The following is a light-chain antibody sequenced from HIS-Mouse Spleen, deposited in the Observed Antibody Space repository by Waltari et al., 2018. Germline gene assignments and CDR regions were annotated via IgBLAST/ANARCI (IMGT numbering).Light chain of an antibody. CDR2: EVS. CDR3: SLYTSSSTLV. Sequence: QSALTQPPSVSGSPGQSVTISCTGTSSDVGSYNRVSWYQQPPDTAPKLMIYEVSNRPSGVPDRFSGSKSGTTASLTISGLQAEDEADYYCSLYTSSSTLVFGGGTKLTVL. CDR1: SSDVGSYNR. V-gene: IGLV2-18*01. J-gene: IGLJ2*01.